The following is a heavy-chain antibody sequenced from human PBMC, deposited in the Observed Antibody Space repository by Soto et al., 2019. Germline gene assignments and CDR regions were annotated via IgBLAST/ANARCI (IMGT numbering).Heavy chain of an antibody. D-gene: IGHD6-19*01. CDR1: GFTFDDYA. CDR3: AKDTGIAVAEVY. CDR2: ISWNSGSI. J-gene: IGHJ4*02. Sequence: HPGGSLRLSCAASGFTFDDYAMHWVRQAPGKGLEWVSGISWNSGSIGYADSVKGRFTISRDNAKNSLYLQMNSLRAEDTALYYCAKDTGIAVAEVYWGQGTLVTVSS. V-gene: IGHV3-9*01.